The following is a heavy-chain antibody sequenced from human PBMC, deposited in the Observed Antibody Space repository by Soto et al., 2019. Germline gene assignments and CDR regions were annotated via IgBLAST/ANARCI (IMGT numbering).Heavy chain of an antibody. CDR3: AREYGDYVLYYYGMDV. Sequence: QVQLVESGGGVVQPGRSLRLSCAASGFTFSSYAMHWVRQAPGKGLEWVAVISYDGSNKYYADSVKGRFTISRDNSKNTLYLQMNSLRAEDTAVYYCAREYGDYVLYYYGMDVWGQGTTFTVSS. D-gene: IGHD4-17*01. J-gene: IGHJ6*02. V-gene: IGHV3-30-3*01. CDR2: ISYDGSNK. CDR1: GFTFSSYA.